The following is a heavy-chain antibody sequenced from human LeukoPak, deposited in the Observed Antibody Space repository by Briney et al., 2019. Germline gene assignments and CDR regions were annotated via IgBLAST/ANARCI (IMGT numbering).Heavy chain of an antibody. CDR2: ISAFNGNT. CDR1: GYTFTSYG. Sequence: ASVKVSCKTSGYTFTSYGISWVRQDLAQGLEWVGWISAFNGNTNYAQRLHDRVTMTTDTSTTTAYMELRSLRPDDTAVYYCARDRGLGELNFFDNWGQGTLVTVSS. J-gene: IGHJ4*02. CDR3: ARDRGLGELNFFDN. V-gene: IGHV1-18*01. D-gene: IGHD1-7*01.